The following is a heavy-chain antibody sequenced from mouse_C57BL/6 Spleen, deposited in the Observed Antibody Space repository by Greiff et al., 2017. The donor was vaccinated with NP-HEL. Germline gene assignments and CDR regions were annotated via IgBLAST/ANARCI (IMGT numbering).Heavy chain of an antibody. Sequence: EVQRVESGGDLVKPGGSLKLSCAASGFTFSSYGMSWVRQTPDKRLEWVATISSGGSYTYYPDSVKGRFTISRDNAKNTLYLQMSSLKSEDTAMYYCARSPYGYDALYFDYWGQGTTLTVSS. CDR3: ARSPYGYDALYFDY. CDR2: ISSGGSYT. V-gene: IGHV5-6*01. J-gene: IGHJ2*01. D-gene: IGHD2-2*01. CDR1: GFTFSSYG.